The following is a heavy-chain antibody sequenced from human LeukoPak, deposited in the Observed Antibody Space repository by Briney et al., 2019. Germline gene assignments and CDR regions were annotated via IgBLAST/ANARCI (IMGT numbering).Heavy chain of an antibody. D-gene: IGHD4-17*01. V-gene: IGHV3-64D*06. CDR1: GFTFSSYA. CDR2: ISSNGSST. CDR3: VKSVTRGYYYYGMDV. J-gene: IGHJ6*02. Sequence: GGALTLSRSSSGFTFSSYAMHWVRPAPGKGLEYVSAISSNGSSTYYADSVKGRFTISRDNSKNTVYLQMSSLRAEDTAVYYCVKSVTRGYYYYGMDVWGQGTTVTVSS.